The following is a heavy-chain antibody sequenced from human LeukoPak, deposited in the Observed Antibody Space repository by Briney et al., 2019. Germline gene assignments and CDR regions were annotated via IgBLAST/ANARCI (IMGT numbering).Heavy chain of an antibody. J-gene: IGHJ4*02. CDR2: IRFNGNTE. V-gene: IGHV3-30*02. D-gene: IGHD4-11*01. CDR1: GFPFNSHG. Sequence: GGPLRLSCAASGFPFNSHGMHWVRQAPGKGLEWVTFIRFNGNTEYYVDSVKGRFTVSRDNAKNSLYLQMNSLRAEDTAVYYCARDPNFYSRGPHFDYWGQGTLVTVSS. CDR3: ARDPNFYSRGPHFDY.